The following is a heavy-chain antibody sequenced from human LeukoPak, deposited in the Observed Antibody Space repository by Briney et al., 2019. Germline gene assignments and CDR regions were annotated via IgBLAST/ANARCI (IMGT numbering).Heavy chain of an antibody. CDR2: ISGSSGST. J-gene: IGHJ4*02. CDR3: VRDHPRTTMIVVSGGDH. D-gene: IGHD3-22*01. CDR1: GFTFSSYW. V-gene: IGHV3-23*01. Sequence: PGGSLRLSCAASGFTFSSYWMHWLRQAPGKGLEWVSGISGSSGSTFYADSVKDRFTISRDNSKNTLYLQMNSLRAEDTAVYYCVRDHPRTTMIVVSGGDHWDQGTLVTVSS.